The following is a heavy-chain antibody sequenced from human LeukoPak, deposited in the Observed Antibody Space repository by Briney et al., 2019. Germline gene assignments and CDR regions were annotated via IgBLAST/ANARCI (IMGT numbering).Heavy chain of an antibody. CDR3: TTEDAEGGYFDY. V-gene: IGHV3-15*01. J-gene: IGHJ4*02. Sequence: GGSLRLSCAASGFTFSNAWMSWVRQAPEKGLEWVGLIKSKTDGGTTDYAAPVKGRFTISRDDSKNTLYLQMNSLKTEDTAVYYCTTEDAEGGYFDYWGQGTLVTVSS. CDR2: IKSKTDGGTT. D-gene: IGHD3-16*01. CDR1: GFTFSNAW.